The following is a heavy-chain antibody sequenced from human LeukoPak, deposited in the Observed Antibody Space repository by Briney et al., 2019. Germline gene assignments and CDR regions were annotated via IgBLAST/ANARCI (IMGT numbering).Heavy chain of an antibody. CDR1: GFTFSSYA. Sequence: PGGSLRLSCAASGFTFSSYAMTWVRQAPGKGLEWVSVISGDSASTNYRDSVRGRFTISRDNFKNTLYLQMNSLRLEDTAVYYCAKGYGNLMSTGSRLLDHWGLGTLVIVSS. J-gene: IGHJ4*02. CDR2: ISGDSAST. D-gene: IGHD3-16*01. V-gene: IGHV3-23*01. CDR3: AKGYGNLMSTGSRLLDH.